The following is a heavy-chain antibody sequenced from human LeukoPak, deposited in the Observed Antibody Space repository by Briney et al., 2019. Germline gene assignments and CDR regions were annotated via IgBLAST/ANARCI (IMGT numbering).Heavy chain of an antibody. D-gene: IGHD4-17*01. J-gene: IGHJ4*02. V-gene: IGHV3-11*01. CDR3: ASGLNTVTVPFDY. CDR2: ISSSGSTI. CDR1: GFTFSNYY. Sequence: GGSLRLSCAASGFTFSNYYMNWIRQAPGKGLEWISYISSSGSTIYYADSVKGRLTIYRDNAKNSLYLQMNSLRAEDTAVYYCASGLNTVTVPFDYWGQGTLVTVSS.